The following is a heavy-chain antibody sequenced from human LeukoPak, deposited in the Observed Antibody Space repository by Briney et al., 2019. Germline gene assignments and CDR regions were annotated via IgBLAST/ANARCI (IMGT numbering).Heavy chain of an antibody. CDR2: ISAYNGNT. V-gene: IGHV1-18*01. CDR1: GYTFTSYG. D-gene: IGHD3-9*01. CDR3: ARVLRRDILTGYYPRYYYYGMDV. J-gene: IGHJ6*02. Sequence: GASVKVSCKASGYTFTSYGISWVRQAPGQGLEWMGWISAYNGNTNYAQKLQGRVTMTTDTSTSTAYMELRSLSSDDTAVYYCARVLRRDILTGYYPRYYYYGMDVWGQGTTVTVSS.